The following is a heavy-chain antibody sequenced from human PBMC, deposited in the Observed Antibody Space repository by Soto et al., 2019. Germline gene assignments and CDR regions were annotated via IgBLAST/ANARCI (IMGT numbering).Heavy chain of an antibody. J-gene: IGHJ3*02. D-gene: IGHD6-13*01. V-gene: IGHV3-30*18. CDR2: ISYDGSNK. CDR1: GFTFSSYG. Sequence: GGSLRLSCAASGFTFSSYGMHWVRQAPGKGLEWVAVISYDGSNKYYADSVKGRFTISRDNSKNTLYLQMNSLRAEDTAVYYCAKMGGYSSSWYPEEEMEHDAFDIWGQGTMVTVSS. CDR3: AKMGGYSSSWYPEEEMEHDAFDI.